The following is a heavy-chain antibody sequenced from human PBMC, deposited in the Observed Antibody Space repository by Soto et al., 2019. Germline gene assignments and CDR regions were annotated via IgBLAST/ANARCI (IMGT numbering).Heavy chain of an antibody. CDR2: ISYDGNNI. V-gene: IGHV3-30*03. Sequence: QVQLVESGGGVVQPGRSLRLSCAASGFTFSNYGMHWVRQAPGKGLEWVAIISYDGNNIYYGDSGKGRFTISRDNTRNTVYLQLNTLRPEDTAVYYCARNAYCISTNCYWFLDHWGQGTLITVSS. CDR1: GFTFSNYG. J-gene: IGHJ4*02. CDR3: ARNAYCISTNCYWFLDH. D-gene: IGHD2-2*01.